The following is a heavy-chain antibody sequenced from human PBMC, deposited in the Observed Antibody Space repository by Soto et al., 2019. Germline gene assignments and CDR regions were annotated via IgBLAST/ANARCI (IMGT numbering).Heavy chain of an antibody. Sequence: QVHLVESGGGVVQPGRSLRLSCVASGFTFSTYAIHWVRQAPGKGLDWVAVISNDGSKKYFVDSVKSRFTISRDNSKNRVYMQMNSLRAEDTALYYCARSIAVAGLDSWGPGTRVTVSS. D-gene: IGHD6-19*01. CDR2: ISNDGSKK. J-gene: IGHJ4*02. CDR3: ARSIAVAGLDS. V-gene: IGHV3-30-3*01. CDR1: GFTFSTYA.